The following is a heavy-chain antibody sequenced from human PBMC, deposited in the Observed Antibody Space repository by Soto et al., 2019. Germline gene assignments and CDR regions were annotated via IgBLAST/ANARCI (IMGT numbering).Heavy chain of an antibody. CDR1: DFPFINGW. Sequence: EVQLLESGGGLVKPGGSLTISCAASDFPFINGWMSWVRRAPGKGLEWVGRIKSKTDGGTPDYAGPVNGRFTISRDDSKDTMYLQMNSLKNEDTGVYYCTTDGTVMSGGDYWGQGTPVTVSS. D-gene: IGHD1-1*01. J-gene: IGHJ4*02. CDR2: IKSKTDGGTP. CDR3: TTDGTVMSGGDY. V-gene: IGHV3-15*01.